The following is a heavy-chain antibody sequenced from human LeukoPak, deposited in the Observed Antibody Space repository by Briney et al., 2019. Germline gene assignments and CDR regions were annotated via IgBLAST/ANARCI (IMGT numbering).Heavy chain of an antibody. V-gene: IGHV1-69*13. CDR3: RYSSSAQYFDY. D-gene: IGHD6-6*01. CDR1: GGTFSSYA. CDR2: IIPIFGTA. Sequence: GASVKVSCKASGGTFSSYAISWVRQAPGEGLEWMGGIIPIFGTANYAQKFQGRVTITADESTSTAYMELSSLRSEDTAVYYCRYSSSAQYFDYWGQGTLVTVSS. J-gene: IGHJ4*02.